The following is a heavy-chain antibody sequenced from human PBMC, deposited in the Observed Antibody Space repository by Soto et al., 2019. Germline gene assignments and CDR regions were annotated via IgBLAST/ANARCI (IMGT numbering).Heavy chain of an antibody. CDR2: ISYDGTNK. CDR1: VLSFGISP. Sequence: SLRLSCAASVLSFGISPMHWMRQAPGTVPDWVALISYDGTNKFYAASVNGRFPISRDNSKSTLYSQVDRLRPEDAAVYYRARDPKTSGGQHWAFNYLDSWGQGTLVTVSS. D-gene: IGHD7-27*01. J-gene: IGHJ4*02. CDR3: ARDPKTSGGQHWAFNYLDS. V-gene: IGHV3-30-3*01.